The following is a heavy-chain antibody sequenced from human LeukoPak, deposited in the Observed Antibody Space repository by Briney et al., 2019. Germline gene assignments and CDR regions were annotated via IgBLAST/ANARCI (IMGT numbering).Heavy chain of an antibody. CDR1: GFTFSHYA. J-gene: IGHJ4*02. CDR3: AKDVGVIHFDY. V-gene: IGHV3-23*01. CDR2: ISGGGENT. D-gene: IGHD3-10*01. Sequence: GGSLRLSCAASGFTFSHYAMAWVRQAPGEGLEWLSTISGGGENTHYADSVKGRFTISRDNSKNTLYLQMSSLRAEDTAVYYCAKDVGVIHFDYWGPGTLVTVSS.